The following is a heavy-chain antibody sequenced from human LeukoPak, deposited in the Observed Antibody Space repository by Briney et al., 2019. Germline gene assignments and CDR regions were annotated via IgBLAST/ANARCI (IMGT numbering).Heavy chain of an antibody. J-gene: IGHJ4*02. D-gene: IGHD4-11*01. CDR2: ISYSGST. Sequence: SETLSLACTVSGGSISSYYWSWIRQPPGKGLEWIGYISYSGSTNYSPSLKGRVTISVDTSKNHFSLNLTSVTAADTAVYYCARTTTTFDDWGQGTLVTVSS. CDR3: ARTTTTFDD. CDR1: GGSISSYY. V-gene: IGHV4-59*01.